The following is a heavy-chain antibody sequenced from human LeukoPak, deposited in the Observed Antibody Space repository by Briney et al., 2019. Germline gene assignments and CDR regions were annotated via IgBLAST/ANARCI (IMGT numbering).Heavy chain of an antibody. CDR1: GFTFSSYA. J-gene: IGHJ4*02. CDR3: AKRPGYGDYYFDY. V-gene: IGHV3-23*01. D-gene: IGHD4-17*01. CDR2: ISGSGGST. Sequence: GGSLRLSCAASGFTFSSYAMSWVCQAPGKGLEWVSAISGSGGSTYYADSVKGRFTISRDNSKNTLYLQMNSLRAEDTAVYYCAKRPGYGDYYFDYWGQGTLVTVSS.